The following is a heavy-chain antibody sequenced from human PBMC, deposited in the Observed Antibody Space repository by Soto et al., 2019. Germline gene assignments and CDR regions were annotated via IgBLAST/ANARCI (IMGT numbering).Heavy chain of an antibody. V-gene: IGHV4-59*08. CDR3: ARHRITGTTNDAFDI. CDR1: GGSISGYY. J-gene: IGHJ3*02. D-gene: IGHD1-20*01. Sequence: PSETLSLTCTVSGGSISGYYWTWIRQPPGRGLEWIGSMYNSGSTNYNPSLKSRVTISVDTSKNQFSLKLSSVTAADTAVYYCARHRITGTTNDAFDIWGQGTMVTVSS. CDR2: MYNSGST.